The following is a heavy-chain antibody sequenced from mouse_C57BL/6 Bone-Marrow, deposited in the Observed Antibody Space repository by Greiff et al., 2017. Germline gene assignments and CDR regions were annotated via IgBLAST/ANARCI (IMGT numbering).Heavy chain of an antibody. J-gene: IGHJ3*01. CDR2: IYPGSGST. V-gene: IGHV1-55*01. CDR1: GYTFTSYW. Sequence: QVQLQQPGAELVKPGASVKMSCKASGYTFTSYWITWVKQRPGQGLEWIGDIYPGSGSTNYNEKFKSKATLTVDKSSSTAYMQLSSLTSEDSAVYYCASPLSTMVTTRGFAYWGQGTLVTVSA. CDR3: ASPLSTMVTTRGFAY. D-gene: IGHD2-2*01.